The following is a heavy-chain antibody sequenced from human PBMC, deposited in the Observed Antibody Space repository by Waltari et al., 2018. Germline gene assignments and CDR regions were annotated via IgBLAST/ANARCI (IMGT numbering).Heavy chain of an antibody. CDR1: GFPFSSYS. CDR3: ARDGERALGSFNFDY. D-gene: IGHD1-26*01. V-gene: IGHV3-30-3*01. CDR2: VSYDGNNQ. J-gene: IGHJ4*02. Sequence: QVHLVESGGGVVQPGRSLRLSCAASGFPFSSYSMHWVRQAPGKGLEWVAIVSYDGNNQYYADSVKGRFTISRDNSKNTLDLQMNSLRAEDTALYYCARDGERALGSFNFDYWGQGTLVTVSS.